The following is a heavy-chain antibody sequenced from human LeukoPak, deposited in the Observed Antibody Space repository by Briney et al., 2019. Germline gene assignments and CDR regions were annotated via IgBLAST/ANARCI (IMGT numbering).Heavy chain of an antibody. CDR3: ARASGRLQLWSPFDY. J-gene: IGHJ4*02. Sequence: GGSLRLSCAASGFTFSSYSMNWVRQAPGKGLEWVSSISSTSSYIYYTDSVKGRFTISRDNAKNSLYLQMNSLRDEDTAVYYCARASGRLQLWSPFDYWGQGTLVTVSS. D-gene: IGHD5-18*01. V-gene: IGHV3-21*01. CDR1: GFTFSSYS. CDR2: ISSTSSYI.